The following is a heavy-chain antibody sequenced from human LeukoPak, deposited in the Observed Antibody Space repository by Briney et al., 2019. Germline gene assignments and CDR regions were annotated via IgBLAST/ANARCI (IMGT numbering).Heavy chain of an antibody. V-gene: IGHV4-34*01. Sequence: SETLSPTCAVYGGSFSGYYWSWIRQPPGKGLEWIGEINHSGSTNYNPSLKSRVTISVDTSKNQFSLKLSSVTAADTAVYYCARVSGAAAASNWFDPWGQGTLVTVPS. CDR2: INHSGST. CDR3: ARVSGAAAASNWFDP. CDR1: GGSFSGYY. J-gene: IGHJ5*02. D-gene: IGHD6-13*01.